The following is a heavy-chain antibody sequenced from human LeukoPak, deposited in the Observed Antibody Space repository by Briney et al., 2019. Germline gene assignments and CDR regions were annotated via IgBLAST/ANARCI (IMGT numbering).Heavy chain of an antibody. V-gene: IGHV3-21*01. D-gene: IGHD3-10*01. Sequence: GGSLRLSCAASGFTFSSYSMNWVLQAPGKGLEWVSSISSSSYIYYADSVKGRFTISRDNAKNSLYLQMNSLRAEDTAVYYCARAEDGSGSYYSGIDWGQGTLVTVSS. CDR1: GFTFSSYS. J-gene: IGHJ4*02. CDR3: ARAEDGSGSYYSGID. CDR2: ISSSSYI.